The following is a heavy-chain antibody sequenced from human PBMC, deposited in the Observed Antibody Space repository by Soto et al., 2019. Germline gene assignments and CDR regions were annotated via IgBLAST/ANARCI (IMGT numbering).Heavy chain of an antibody. Sequence: GWSLRLSCASSVFTFDDYAMHWVRQVPGKGLEWVSGINWNSGSIGYADSVKGRFAISRDNAKNSLHLQMNSLTAADTAVYYCARRRKADWFDPWGQGTLVTVSS. CDR1: VFTFDDYA. D-gene: IGHD6-25*01. J-gene: IGHJ5*02. CDR2: INWNSGSI. CDR3: ARRRKADWFDP. V-gene: IGHV3-9*01.